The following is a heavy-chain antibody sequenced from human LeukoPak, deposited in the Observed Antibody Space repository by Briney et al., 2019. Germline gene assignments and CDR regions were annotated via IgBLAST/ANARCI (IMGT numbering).Heavy chain of an antibody. CDR1: GYTFTSYY. V-gene: IGHV1-46*01. J-gene: IGHJ4*02. CDR3: ARETYGYSYGTYYFDY. Sequence: ASVTVSCKASGYTFTSYYMHWVRQAPGQGLEWMGIINPSGGSTSYAQKFQGRVTMTRDTSTSTVYMELSSLRSEDTAVYYCARETYGYSYGTYYFDYWGQGTLVTVSS. D-gene: IGHD5-18*01. CDR2: INPSGGST.